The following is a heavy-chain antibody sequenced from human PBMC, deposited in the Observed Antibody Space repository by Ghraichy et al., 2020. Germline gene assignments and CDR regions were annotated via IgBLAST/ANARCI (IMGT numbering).Heavy chain of an antibody. CDR3: AKASRSQSAITIFGVGNIGGYYYGMDV. CDR2: ISGSGGST. D-gene: IGHD3-3*01. Sequence: GGSLRLSCAASGFTFSSYAMSWVRQAPGKGLEWVSAISGSGGSTYYADSVKGRFTISRDNSKNTLYLQMNSLRAEDTAVYYCAKASRSQSAITIFGVGNIGGYYYGMDVWGQGTTVTVSS. J-gene: IGHJ6*02. CDR1: GFTFSSYA. V-gene: IGHV3-23*01.